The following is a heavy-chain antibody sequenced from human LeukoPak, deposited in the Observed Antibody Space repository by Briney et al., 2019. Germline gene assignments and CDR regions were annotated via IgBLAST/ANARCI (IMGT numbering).Heavy chain of an antibody. D-gene: IGHD3-22*01. CDR2: ISYDGSNK. Sequence: PGGSLRLSCAASGFTFSSYGMHWVRQAPGKGLEGVAVISYDGSNKYYADSVKGRFTISRDNSKNTLYLQMNSLRAEDTAVYYCARVLRYDNSGHDSFDIWGQGTMVTVSS. CDR3: ARVLRYDNSGHDSFDI. J-gene: IGHJ3*02. CDR1: GFTFSSYG. V-gene: IGHV3-30*03.